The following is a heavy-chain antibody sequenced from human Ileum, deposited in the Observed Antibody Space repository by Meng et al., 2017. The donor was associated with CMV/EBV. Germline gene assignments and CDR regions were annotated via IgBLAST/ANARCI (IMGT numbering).Heavy chain of an antibody. D-gene: IGHD6-13*01. CDR2: INPNSGGT. V-gene: IGHV1-2*02. CDR1: GYTFTAYY. Sequence: ASVKVSCKASGYTFTAYYMHWVRQAPGQGLEWMGWINPNSGGTNYAQKFQGRVTMTRDTSISTAYMELSRLGSDDTAVYYCAGGKGMAAAGDWFDPWGQGTLVTVSS. J-gene: IGHJ5*02. CDR3: AGGKGMAAAGDWFDP.